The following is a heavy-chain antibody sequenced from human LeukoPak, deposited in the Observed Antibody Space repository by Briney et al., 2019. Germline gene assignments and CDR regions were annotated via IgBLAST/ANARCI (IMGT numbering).Heavy chain of an antibody. J-gene: IGHJ4*02. CDR3: ARDLGEMATTEAFDY. D-gene: IGHD5-24*01. V-gene: IGHV1-2*06. CDR1: GYTFTGYY. Sequence: ASVKVSCKASGYTFTGYYMHWVRQAPGQGLEWMGRINPNSGGANYAQKFQGRVTMTRDTSISTAYMELSRLRSDDTAVYYCARDLGEMATTEAFDYWGQGTLVTVSS. CDR2: INPNSGGA.